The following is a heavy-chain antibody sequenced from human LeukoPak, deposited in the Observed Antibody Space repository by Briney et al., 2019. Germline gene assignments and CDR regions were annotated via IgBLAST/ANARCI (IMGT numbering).Heavy chain of an antibody. CDR3: ARGLSHQLPRYNWFDP. V-gene: IGHV1-8*03. CDR2: MNPNSGNT. J-gene: IGHJ5*02. CDR1: GYTFTSYD. D-gene: IGHD2-2*01. Sequence: ASVKVSCKASGYTFTSYDINWVRQATGQGLEWMGWMNPNSGNTGYAQKFQGRVTITRNTSISTAYMELSSLSSEDTAVYYCARGLSHQLPRYNWFDPWGQGTLVTVSS.